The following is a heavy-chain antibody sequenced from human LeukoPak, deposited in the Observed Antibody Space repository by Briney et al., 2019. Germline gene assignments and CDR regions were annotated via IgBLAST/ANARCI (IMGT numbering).Heavy chain of an antibody. CDR2: IYSGGST. Sequence: GWSLRLSCPACGLTVSSCYMRWVGQAPGKGLEGVSVIYSGGSTYYADSVKGRFTISRDNSKNTLYLQMNSLRAEDTAVYYCARDRTGIAVAGPDTVYYYYGMDVWGQGTTVTVSS. J-gene: IGHJ6*02. D-gene: IGHD6-19*01. CDR3: ARDRTGIAVAGPDTVYYYYGMDV. CDR1: GLTVSSCY. V-gene: IGHV3-53*01.